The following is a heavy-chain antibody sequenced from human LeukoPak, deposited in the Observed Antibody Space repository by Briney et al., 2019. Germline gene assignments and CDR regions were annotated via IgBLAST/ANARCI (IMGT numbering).Heavy chain of an antibody. J-gene: IGHJ4*02. CDR2: IIPIFGTA. Sequence: GASVKVSCKASGGTFSSYAISWVRQAPGRGLEWMGGIIPIFGTANYAQKFQGRVTITADESTSTAYMELSSLRSEDTAVYYCAREYSGYDHWRLYYFDYWGQGTLVTVSS. CDR3: AREYSGYDHWRLYYFDY. D-gene: IGHD5-12*01. CDR1: GGTFSSYA. V-gene: IGHV1-69*13.